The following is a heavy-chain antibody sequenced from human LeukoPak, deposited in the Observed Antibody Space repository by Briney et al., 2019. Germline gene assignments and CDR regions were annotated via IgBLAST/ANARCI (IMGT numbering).Heavy chain of an antibody. CDR3: ARQTRMTTVTTYWFDP. Sequence: SETLSLTCAVYGGSFSGYYWNWIRQPPGKGLEWIGEINHSGSTNYNTSLKSRVTLSVDRSKSQFSLNLSSVTAADTAVYYCARQTRMTTVTTYWFDPWGQGTRVTVSS. J-gene: IGHJ5*02. V-gene: IGHV4-34*01. CDR1: GGSFSGYY. D-gene: IGHD4-17*01. CDR2: INHSGST.